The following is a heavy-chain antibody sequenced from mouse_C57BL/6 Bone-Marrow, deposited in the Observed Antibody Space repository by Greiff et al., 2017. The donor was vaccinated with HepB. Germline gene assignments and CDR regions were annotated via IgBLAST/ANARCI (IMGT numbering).Heavy chain of an antibody. Sequence: QVQLQQPGAELVMPGASVKLSCKASGYTFTSYWMHWVKQRPGQGLEWIGEIDPSDSYTNYNQKFKGKSTLTVDKSSSTAYMQLSSLTSEDSAVYYGARSVYYGNYGFAYWGQGTLVTVSA. CDR3: ARSVYYGNYGFAY. CDR1: GYTFTSYW. CDR2: IDPSDSYT. V-gene: IGHV1-69*01. D-gene: IGHD2-1*01. J-gene: IGHJ3*01.